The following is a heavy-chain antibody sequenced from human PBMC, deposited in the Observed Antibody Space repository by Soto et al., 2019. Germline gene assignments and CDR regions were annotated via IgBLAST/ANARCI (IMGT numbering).Heavy chain of an antibody. J-gene: IGHJ4*02. Sequence: GESLKISCQCSGYTFSNFWIAWVRQLPGKGLEYMGIIYPGDSETRCSPSFHGKVTISADRSIGTAYLQWSSLEASDSAFYFCARSPRSSPYFDYWGQGALVTVSS. CDR3: ARSPRSSPYFDY. CDR1: GYTFSNFW. D-gene: IGHD6-13*01. V-gene: IGHV5-51*01. CDR2: IYPGDSET.